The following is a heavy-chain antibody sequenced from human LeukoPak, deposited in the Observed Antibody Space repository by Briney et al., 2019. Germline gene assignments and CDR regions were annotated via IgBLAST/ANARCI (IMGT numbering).Heavy chain of an antibody. CDR2: IYYSGST. V-gene: IGHV4-59*08. CDR3: ARAEGSWYSIV. D-gene: IGHD6-13*01. CDR1: GGSISSYY. J-gene: IGHJ4*02. Sequence: PSETLSLTCTVSGGSISSYYWSWIRQPPGKGLEWIGYIYYSGSTNYNPSLKSRVTISVDTSKNQFSLKLSSVTAADTAVYYCARAEGSWYSIVWGQGTLVTVSS.